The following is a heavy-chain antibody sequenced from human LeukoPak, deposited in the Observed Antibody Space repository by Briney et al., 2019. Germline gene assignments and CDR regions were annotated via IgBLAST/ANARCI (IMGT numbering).Heavy chain of an antibody. J-gene: IGHJ5*02. CDR1: GFTFDDYG. V-gene: IGHV3-20*04. Sequence: GGSLRLSCAASGFTFDDYGMSWVRQAPGKGLEWVSGINWNGGSTYYADSVKGRFTISRDNSKNTLYLQMNSLRAEDTAVYYCARSDGSGSYLAPNWFDPWGQGTLVTVSS. CDR2: INWNGGST. D-gene: IGHD3-10*01. CDR3: ARSDGSGSYLAPNWFDP.